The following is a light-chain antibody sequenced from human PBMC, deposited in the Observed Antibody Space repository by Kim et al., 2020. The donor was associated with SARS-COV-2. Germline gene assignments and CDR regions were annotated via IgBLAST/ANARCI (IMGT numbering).Light chain of an antibody. CDR1: ESIRHSY. CDR2: GAS. CDR3: HQYVYSPWT. Sequence: PTGERSTLSCRASESIRHSYIAWYQQKRGQAPRVLIYGASTRATGIPDRFSGSGSGTDFTLTVSRLEAEDSAVYYCHQYVYSPWTFGQGTKVDIK. V-gene: IGKV3-20*01. J-gene: IGKJ1*01.